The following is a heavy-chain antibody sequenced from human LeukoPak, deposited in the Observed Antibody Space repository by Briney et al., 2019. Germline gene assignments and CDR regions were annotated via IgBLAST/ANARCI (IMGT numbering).Heavy chain of an antibody. J-gene: IGHJ3*02. CDR1: GGSISSSSYY. D-gene: IGHD4-17*01. CDR3: ARAVRDRKYGYAFDI. V-gene: IGHV4-39*07. CDR2: IYYSGST. Sequence: SETLSLTCTVSGGSISSSSYYWGWIRQPPGKGLEWIVSIYYSGSTNYNPSLKSRVTISVDTSKNQFSLKLHSVTAADTAVYYCARAVRDRKYGYAFDIWGQGTMVTVSS.